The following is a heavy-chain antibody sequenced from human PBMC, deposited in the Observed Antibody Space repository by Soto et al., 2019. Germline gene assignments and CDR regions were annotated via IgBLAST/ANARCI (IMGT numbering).Heavy chain of an antibody. CDR2: INPNSGGT. V-gene: IGHV1-2*04. CDR1: GYTFIGYY. CDR3: ARAQLAPYYYYYYGMDV. D-gene: IGHD6-6*01. J-gene: IGHJ6*02. Sequence: ASVKVSCKASGYTFIGYYMHWVRQAPGQGLEWMGWINPNSGGTNYAQKFQGWVTMTRDTSISTAYMELSRLRSDDTAVYYCARAQLAPYYYYYYGMDVWGQGTTVTVSS.